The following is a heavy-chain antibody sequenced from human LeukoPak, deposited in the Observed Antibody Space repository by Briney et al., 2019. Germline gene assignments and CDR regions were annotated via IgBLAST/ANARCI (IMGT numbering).Heavy chain of an antibody. D-gene: IGHD3-16*01. CDR3: ARVITVRGVIFDY. V-gene: IGHV4-59*01. CDR2: IYYSGST. J-gene: IGHJ4*02. CDR1: GGSFNTYY. Sequence: SETLSLTCTVSGGSFNTYYWSWIRQPPGKGLEWLGYIYYSGSTNYNPSLKSRVTISEDTSKNQFSQKLSSVTAADTAVYYCARVITVRGVIFDYWGQGTLVTVSS.